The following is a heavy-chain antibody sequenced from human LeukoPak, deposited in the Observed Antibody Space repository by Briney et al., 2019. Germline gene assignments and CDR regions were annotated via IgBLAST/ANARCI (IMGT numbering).Heavy chain of an antibody. CDR3: ARDQEGYDFWSGYSHVNWFDP. Sequence: ASVKVSCKASGYTFTSYATHWVRQAPGQRLEWMGWINAGNGNTKYSQKFQGRVTITRDTSASTAYMELSSLRSEDTAVYYCARDQEGYDFWSGYSHVNWFDPWGQGTLVTVSS. D-gene: IGHD3-3*01. CDR2: INAGNGNT. CDR1: GYTFTSYA. V-gene: IGHV1-3*01. J-gene: IGHJ5*02.